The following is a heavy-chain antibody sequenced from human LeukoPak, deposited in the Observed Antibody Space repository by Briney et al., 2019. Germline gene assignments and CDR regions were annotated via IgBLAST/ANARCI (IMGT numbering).Heavy chain of an antibody. Sequence: AETLSLTCAFSGGSISSYYWSGIRQPPGKGLEWIGDIYYSWSTNYNPSLKGRGTISVDTSTTQSSLKLRSVPAADTAVYYCARQGPSYSTSGYWGQGTLVTVSS. J-gene: IGHJ4*02. CDR3: ARQGPSYSTSGY. CDR2: IYYSWST. D-gene: IGHD4-11*01. V-gene: IGHV4-59*01. CDR1: GGSISSYY.